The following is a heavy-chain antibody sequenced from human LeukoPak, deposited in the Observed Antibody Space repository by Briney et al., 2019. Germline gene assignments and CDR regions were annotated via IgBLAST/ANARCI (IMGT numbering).Heavy chain of an antibody. CDR1: GFTFSSYA. CDR3: AKAEGYDILTGLDY. CDR2: IGASGGST. J-gene: IGHJ4*02. Sequence: GGSLRLSCVASGFTFSSYAMSWVRQAPGKGLEWVSGIGASGGSTYYADSVKGRFTISRDNSKNTLYLQMNSLRTEDTAVYYCAKAEGYDILTGLDYWGQGTLVTVSS. V-gene: IGHV3-23*01. D-gene: IGHD3-9*01.